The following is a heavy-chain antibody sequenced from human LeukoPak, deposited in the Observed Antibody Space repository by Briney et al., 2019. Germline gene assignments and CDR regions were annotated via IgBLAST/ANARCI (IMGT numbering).Heavy chain of an antibody. CDR2: IYHSGST. J-gene: IGHJ2*01. CDR1: GGSISSSSYY. Sequence: PSETLSLTCTVSGGSISSSSYYWGWIRQPPGEGLEWIGSIYHSGSTYYNPSLKSRVTISVDTSKNQFSLKLSSVTAADTAVYYCARPISTTVTEWYFDLWGRGTLVTVSS. CDR3: ARPISTTVTEWYFDL. V-gene: IGHV4-39*07. D-gene: IGHD4-11*01.